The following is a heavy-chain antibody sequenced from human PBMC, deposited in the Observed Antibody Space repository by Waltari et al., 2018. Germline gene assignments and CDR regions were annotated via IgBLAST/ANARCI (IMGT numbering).Heavy chain of an antibody. CDR3: VKESLDFCTTGRCLNWFDP. V-gene: IGHV3-9*01. CDR2: INWNSDSI. D-gene: IGHD1-26*01. Sequence: EVQLVESGGGLVHPGRSLRLSCAASGFTFDDYAMHWVRQAPGKGLEWVAGINWNSDSIGYGDSVNVRFTISRDNSKNAIFLHLNWVTADDTAVYYCVKESLDFCTTGRCLNWFDPWGQGTLVIVSS. CDR1: GFTFDDYA. J-gene: IGHJ5*02.